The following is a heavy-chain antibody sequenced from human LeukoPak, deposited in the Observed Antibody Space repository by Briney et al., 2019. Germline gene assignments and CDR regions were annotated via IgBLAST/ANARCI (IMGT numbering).Heavy chain of an antibody. Sequence: GGSLRLSCAASGFTFSSYGMHWVRQAPGKGLEWVAVISYDGRNKYYADSVKGRFTISRDNSKNTLYLQMNSLRAEDTAVYYCAREGVGIAVAAESYGMDVWGQGTTVTVSS. D-gene: IGHD6-19*01. CDR3: AREGVGIAVAAESYGMDV. CDR2: ISYDGRNK. V-gene: IGHV3-30*03. CDR1: GFTFSSYG. J-gene: IGHJ6*02.